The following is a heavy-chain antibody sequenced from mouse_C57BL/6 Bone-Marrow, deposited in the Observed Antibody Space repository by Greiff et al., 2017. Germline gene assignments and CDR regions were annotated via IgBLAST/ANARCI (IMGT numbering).Heavy chain of an antibody. V-gene: IGHV1-39*01. D-gene: IGHD1-1*01. J-gene: IGHJ4*01. CDR1: GYSFTDYN. CDR3: ARGREITTVVGDYYAMDY. Sequence: VQLKQSGPELVKPGASVKISCKASGYSFTDYNMNWVKQSNGKSLEWIGVINPNYGTTSYNQKFKGKATLTVDQSSSTAYMQLNSLTSENSAVYYCARGREITTVVGDYYAMDYWGQGTSVTVSS. CDR2: INPNYGTT.